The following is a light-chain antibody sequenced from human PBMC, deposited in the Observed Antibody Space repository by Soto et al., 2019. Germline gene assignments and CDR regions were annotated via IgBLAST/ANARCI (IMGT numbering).Light chain of an antibody. CDR1: SSDFGSHNL. J-gene: IGLJ1*01. V-gene: IGLV2-23*01. CDR2: EAS. Sequence: QSALTQPASVSGSPGQSITISCTGTSSDFGSHNLVSWYQQYPGKALKLMIYEASKRPSGVSDRFSGSKSGNTASLTISGLQAEDEADYYCCSYAGSSTSPYVFGTGTKVTVL. CDR3: CSYAGSSTSPYV.